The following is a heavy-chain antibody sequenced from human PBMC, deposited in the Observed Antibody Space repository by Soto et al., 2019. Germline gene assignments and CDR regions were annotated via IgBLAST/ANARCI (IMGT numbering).Heavy chain of an antibody. CDR3: ARVLAWSGYDYGYFDY. Sequence: ASVKVSCKASGYTFTSYGISWVRQAPGQGLEWMGWISAYNGNTNYAQKLQGRVTMTTDTSTSTAYMELRSLRSGDTAVYYCARVLAWSGYDYGYFDYWGQGTLVTVSS. CDR2: ISAYNGNT. J-gene: IGHJ4*02. CDR1: GYTFTSYG. D-gene: IGHD5-12*01. V-gene: IGHV1-18*01.